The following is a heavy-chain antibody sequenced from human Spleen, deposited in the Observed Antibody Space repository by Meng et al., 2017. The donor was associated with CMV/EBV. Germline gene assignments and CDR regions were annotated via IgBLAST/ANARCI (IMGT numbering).Heavy chain of an antibody. V-gene: IGHV4-39*07. D-gene: IGHD3-3*02. CDR3: VISSHN. CDR1: GVSITSTSSY. J-gene: IGHJ4*02. CDR2: IYYRGST. Sequence: LQRQDSGPGLVKPSETLSLSCTSSGVSITSTSSYWGWVRQPPGKGLEWIGSIYYRGSTNYNPSLKSRISMSVDMSKNQFSLKVNSVTAADTAIYYCVISSHNWGQGTLVTVSS.